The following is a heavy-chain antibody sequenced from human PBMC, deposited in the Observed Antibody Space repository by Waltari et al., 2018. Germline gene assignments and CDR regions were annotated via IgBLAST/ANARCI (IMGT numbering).Heavy chain of an antibody. CDR2: FDPEDGET. CDR1: GYTLTELS. J-gene: IGHJ2*01. D-gene: IGHD6-19*01. Sequence: VQSGAEVKKPGASVKVSCKVSGYTLTELSIHWVRQAPGKGLEWMGGFDPEDGETIYAQKFQGRVTMTEDTSTDTAYMELSSLRSEDTAVYYCATGWMRGAGSSGWYVGYFDLWGRGTLVTVSS. V-gene: IGHV1-24*01. CDR3: ATGWMRGAGSSGWYVGYFDL.